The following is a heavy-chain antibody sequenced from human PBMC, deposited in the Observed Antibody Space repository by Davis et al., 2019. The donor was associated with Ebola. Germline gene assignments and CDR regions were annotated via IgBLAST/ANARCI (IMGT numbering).Heavy chain of an antibody. CDR1: GYTFTNYY. CDR3: VKDRFTVVVVHGGFDF. Sequence: AASVKVSCKASGYTFTNYYMHWVRQAPGQGLEWMGMINPNDGRTIYAQKFQGRVTVTRDTSTTTVYMDLSSLRSEDTAVYYCVKDRFTVVVVHGGFDFWGQGTLVTVSS. D-gene: IGHD2-21*01. J-gene: IGHJ4*02. CDR2: INPNDGRT. V-gene: IGHV1-46*01.